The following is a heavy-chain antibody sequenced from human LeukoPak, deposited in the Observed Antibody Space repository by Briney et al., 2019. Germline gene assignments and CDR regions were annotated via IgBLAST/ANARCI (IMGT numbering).Heavy chain of an antibody. D-gene: IGHD4-17*01. Sequence: GGSLRLSCAASGFTVSSNYMSWVRQAPGKGLEWVSVIYSGGSTYYADSVKGRFTISRDNSKNTLYLQMNSLRAEDAAVYYCARVSTFYGDYGDLDYWGQGTLVTVSS. CDR2: IYSGGST. V-gene: IGHV3-53*01. J-gene: IGHJ4*02. CDR1: GFTVSSNY. CDR3: ARVSTFYGDYGDLDY.